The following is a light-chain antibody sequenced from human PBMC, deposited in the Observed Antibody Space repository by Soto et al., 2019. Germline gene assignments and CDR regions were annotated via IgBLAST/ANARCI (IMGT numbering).Light chain of an antibody. CDR1: QGIRSA. V-gene: IGKV1-6*01. J-gene: IGKJ1*01. Sequence: AIQLTQSRSSLSASVGDRVTITCRASQGIRSALGWYQQKPGKVPKLLIYAASTLQSGVPSRFSGSGFGTDFTLTINSLQPEDFATYYCLLDYAYFWAFGQGTKVDIK. CDR2: AAS. CDR3: LLDYAYFWA.